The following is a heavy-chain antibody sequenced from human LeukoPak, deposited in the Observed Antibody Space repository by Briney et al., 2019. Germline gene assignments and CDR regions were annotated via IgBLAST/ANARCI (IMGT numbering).Heavy chain of an antibody. V-gene: IGHV1-46*01. J-gene: IGHJ4*02. CDR2: INPSGGST. CDR1: GYTFTSYY. D-gene: IGHD3-22*01. CDR3: ARDPIVVDITTRNSNFDY. Sequence: ASVKVSRKASGYTFTSYYMHWVRQAPGQGLEWMGIINPSGGSTSYAQKFQGRVTMTRDTSTSTVYMELSSLRSEDTAVYYCARDPIVVDITTRNSNFDYWGQGTLVTVSS.